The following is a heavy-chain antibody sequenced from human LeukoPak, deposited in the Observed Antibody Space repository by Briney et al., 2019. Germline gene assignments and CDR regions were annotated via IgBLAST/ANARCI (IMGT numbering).Heavy chain of an antibody. V-gene: IGHV1-69*13. Sequence: SVKVSCKASGGTFSSYAISWVRQAPGQGLEWMGGIIPIFGTANYAQKFQGRVTITADESTSTAYMELSSLRSEDTAVYYCARGYCSSTSCSPLHPDYWGQGTLVTVSS. CDR3: ARGYCSSTSCSPLHPDY. J-gene: IGHJ4*02. CDR2: IIPIFGTA. CDR1: GGTFSSYA. D-gene: IGHD2-2*01.